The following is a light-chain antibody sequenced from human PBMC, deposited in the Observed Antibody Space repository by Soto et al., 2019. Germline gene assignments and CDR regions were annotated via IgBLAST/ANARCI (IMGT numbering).Light chain of an antibody. V-gene: IGKV3D-11*01. CDR3: QQHETLIT. CDR1: QAVNTR. Sequence: ELVLTQSPATLSSFPGARVTLSCRASQAVNTRLAWYQHKPGRAPSLLIYDASNRATGIPARFSGSGSGTEFTLTISSLEPEDFAFYYCQQHETLITFGQGTRLEIK. CDR2: DAS. J-gene: IGKJ5*01.